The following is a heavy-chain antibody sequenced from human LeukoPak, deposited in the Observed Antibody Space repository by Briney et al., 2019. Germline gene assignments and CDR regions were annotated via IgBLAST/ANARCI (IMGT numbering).Heavy chain of an antibody. J-gene: IGHJ3*02. D-gene: IGHD3-10*01. CDR2: IYYSGST. Sequence: SETLSLTCTVSGGSISSSSYYWGWIRQPPGKGLEWIGSIYYSGSTYYNPSLKSRVTISVDTSKNQFSLKLSSVTAADTAVYYCARVMVRGVTPAFDIWGQGTMVTVSS. CDR3: ARVMVRGVTPAFDI. V-gene: IGHV4-39*01. CDR1: GGSISSSSYY.